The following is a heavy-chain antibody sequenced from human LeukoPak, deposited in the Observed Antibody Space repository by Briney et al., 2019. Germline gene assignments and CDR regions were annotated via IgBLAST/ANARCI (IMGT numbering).Heavy chain of an antibody. J-gene: IGHJ5*02. V-gene: IGHV1-2*02. D-gene: IGHD1-26*01. CDR2: INPNSGGT. Sequence: ASVKVSCKASGYTFTGYYMHWVRQAPGQGLEWMGWINPNSGGTNYAQKFQGRVTMTRDTSISTAYMELRSLRSDDTAVYYCVYCGRWASGSYQLGTWGQGTLVTVSS. CDR3: VYCGRWASGSYQLGT. CDR1: GYTFTGYY.